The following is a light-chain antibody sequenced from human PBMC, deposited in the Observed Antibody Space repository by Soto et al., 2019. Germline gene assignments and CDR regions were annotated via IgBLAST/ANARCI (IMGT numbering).Light chain of an antibody. CDR1: QSISSW. J-gene: IGKJ5*01. CDR2: GAS. Sequence: TCRASQSISSWLAWYQQKPGRTPELLIHGASRLQSGVPARFSGSGSGTDFTLSINSLQPEDFATYYCQQAYSFPITFGQGTRLEIK. CDR3: QQAYSFPIT. V-gene: IGKV1D-12*01.